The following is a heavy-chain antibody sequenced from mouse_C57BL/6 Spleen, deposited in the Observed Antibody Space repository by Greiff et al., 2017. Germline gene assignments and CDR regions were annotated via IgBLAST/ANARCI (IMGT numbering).Heavy chain of an antibody. CDR3: ARGFTTVVESGFDY. CDR2: INPSTGGT. Sequence: VQLQQSGPELVKPGASVKISCKASGYSFTGYYMNWVKQSPEKSLEWIGEINPSTGGTTYNQKFKAKATLTVDKSSSTAYMQLKSLTSEDSAVYYCARGFTTVVESGFDYWGQGTTLTVSS. J-gene: IGHJ2*01. CDR1: GYSFTGYY. V-gene: IGHV1-42*01. D-gene: IGHD1-1*01.